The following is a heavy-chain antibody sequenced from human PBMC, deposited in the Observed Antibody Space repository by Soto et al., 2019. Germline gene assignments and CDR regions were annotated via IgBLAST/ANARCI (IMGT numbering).Heavy chain of an antibody. D-gene: IGHD4-17*01. Sequence: QVQLQESGPGLVKPSQTLSLTCTVSGGSISSGGYYWSWIRQHPGKGLEWIGYIYYSGSTYYNPSLKGRVTISVDTSKNQFSLKLGFVPAADTAVYSCARGGGVYGDYYVMDYWGQGTLVTVSS. J-gene: IGHJ4*02. CDR3: ARGGGVYGDYYVMDY. V-gene: IGHV4-31*03. CDR1: GGSISSGGYY. CDR2: IYYSGST.